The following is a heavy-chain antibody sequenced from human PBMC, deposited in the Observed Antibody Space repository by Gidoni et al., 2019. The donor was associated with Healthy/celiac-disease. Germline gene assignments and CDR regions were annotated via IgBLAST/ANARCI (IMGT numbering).Heavy chain of an antibody. J-gene: IGHJ4*02. CDR3: AREHGCWSGYNDY. CDR2: IYTSGST. D-gene: IGHD3-3*01. Sequence: QVQLQESVPGLVKPSETLSLTCTVSGGSISSYYWRWIRTPAGKGREWIGRIYTSGSTKYNPSLKSRVTMSVDTSKNQFSLKLSSVTAADTAVYYCAREHGCWSGYNDYWGQGTLVTVSS. V-gene: IGHV4-4*07. CDR1: GGSISSYY.